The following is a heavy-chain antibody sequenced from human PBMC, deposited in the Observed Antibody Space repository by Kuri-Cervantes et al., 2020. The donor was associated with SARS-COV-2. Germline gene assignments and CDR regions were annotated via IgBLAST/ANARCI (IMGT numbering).Heavy chain of an antibody. V-gene: IGHV3-7*01. D-gene: IGHD3-10*01. CDR2: IKQDGSEK. Sequence: GESLKISCAASGFTFDDYGMSWVRQAPGKGLEWVANIKQDGSEKYYVDSVKGRFTISRDNAKNSLYLQMNSLRAEDTAVYYCARDEGSYYYYMDVWGKGTTVTVSS. CDR3: ARDEGSYYYYMDV. CDR1: GFTFDDYG. J-gene: IGHJ6*03.